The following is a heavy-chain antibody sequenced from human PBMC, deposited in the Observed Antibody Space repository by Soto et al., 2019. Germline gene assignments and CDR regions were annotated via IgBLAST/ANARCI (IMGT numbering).Heavy chain of an antibody. J-gene: IGHJ6*02. CDR2: INHSGST. V-gene: IGHV4-34*01. Sequence: PETLSLTCAVYGGSFSGYYWSWIRQPPGKGLEWIGEINHSGSTNYNPSLKSRVTISVDTSKNQFSLTLSSVTAADTAVYYCARGPPPLLWVGEFYGMDVWGPGTTVTVS. D-gene: IGHD3-10*01. CDR1: GGSFSGYY. CDR3: ARGPPPLLWVGEFYGMDV.